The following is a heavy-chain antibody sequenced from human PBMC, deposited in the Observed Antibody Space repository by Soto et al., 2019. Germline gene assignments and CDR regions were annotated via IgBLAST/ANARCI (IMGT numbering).Heavy chain of an antibody. D-gene: IGHD2-2*02. CDR1: GGSIISGDYY. CDR3: ARGRALLYDGTSDYDYPMDY. Sequence: QVQLHESGPGLVKPSQTLSLTCTVSGGSIISGDYYWSWIRQTPRKGLEWIGYIYYSGDTNYKPSIXXRVSLSIDKSTXXXGXXLSSVTAANRTAYYCARGRALLYDGTSDYDYPMDYRGRWTTVTVSS. CDR2: IYYSGDT. J-gene: IGHJ6*02. V-gene: IGHV4-30-4*01.